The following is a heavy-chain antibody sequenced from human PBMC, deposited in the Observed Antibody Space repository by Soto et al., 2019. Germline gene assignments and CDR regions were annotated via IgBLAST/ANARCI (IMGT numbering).Heavy chain of an antibody. CDR1: GYTFTSYG. CDR2: IRAYNGNT. D-gene: IGHD1-7*01. CDR3: ARDGRYNWNYGQNWFDP. V-gene: IGHV1-18*01. J-gene: IGHJ5*02. Sequence: QVQLVQSGAEVKKPGASVKVSCKASGYTFTSYGISWVRQAPGQGLEWMGWIRAYNGNTNYAQKLQGRVTMTTDTSTSTAYMELRSLRSDDTAVYYCARDGRYNWNYGQNWFDPWGQGTLVTVSS.